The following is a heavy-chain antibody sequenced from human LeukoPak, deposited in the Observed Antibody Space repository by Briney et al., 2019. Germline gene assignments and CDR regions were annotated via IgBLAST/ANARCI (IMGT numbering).Heavy chain of an antibody. J-gene: IGHJ3*02. CDR2: INPNSGGT. D-gene: IGHD6-13*01. CDR3: ARVGAAAGTKAFDI. Sequence: ASVKVSCKASGYTFTGYYMHWVRQAPGQGLEWMGWINPNSGGTKYAQKFQGWVTMTRDTSISTAYMELSRLRSDDTAVYYCARVGAAAGTKAFDIWGQGTMVTVSS. V-gene: IGHV1-2*04. CDR1: GYTFTGYY.